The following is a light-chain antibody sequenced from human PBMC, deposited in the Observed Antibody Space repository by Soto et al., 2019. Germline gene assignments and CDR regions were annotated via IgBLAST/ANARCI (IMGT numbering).Light chain of an antibody. Sequence: QSALTQPASVSGSPGQSITISCTGTSSDVGGYNFVSWYQQHPGKVPKLMIFDVNRRPSGVSDRFSGSKSGNTAYLTISWLQAEDEGDYYCCSYTSSSTHVFGSGTKVTVL. CDR1: SSDVGGYNF. V-gene: IGLV2-14*03. J-gene: IGLJ1*01. CDR3: CSYTSSSTHV. CDR2: DVN.